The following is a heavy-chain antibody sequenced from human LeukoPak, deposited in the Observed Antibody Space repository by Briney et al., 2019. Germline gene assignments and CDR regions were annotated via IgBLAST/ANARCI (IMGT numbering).Heavy chain of an antibody. CDR3: AGAGGFDY. CDR2: INHSGST. J-gene: IGHJ4*02. D-gene: IGHD3-16*01. CDR1: GGSFSGYY. V-gene: IGHV4-34*01. Sequence: SETLSLTCAVYGGSFSGYYWSWIRQPPGEGLEWIGEINHSGSTNYNPSLKSRVTISVDTSKNQFSLKLSSVTAADTAVYYCAGAGGFDYWGQGTLVTVSS.